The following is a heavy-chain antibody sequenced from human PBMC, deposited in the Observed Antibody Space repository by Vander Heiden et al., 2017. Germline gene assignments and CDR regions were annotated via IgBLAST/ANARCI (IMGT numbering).Heavy chain of an antibody. J-gene: IGHJ6*02. D-gene: IGHD2-8*01. V-gene: IGHV3-23*01. Sequence: EVQLLESGGGLVQPGGSLRLSCAASGFTFSSYAMRWVPQAPGKGLEWVSAISGSGGSTYYADSVKGRFTISRDNSKNTLYLQMNSLRAEDTAVYYCAKFLNGDYGMDVWGQGTTVTVSS. CDR1: GFTFSSYA. CDR3: AKFLNGDYGMDV. CDR2: ISGSGGST.